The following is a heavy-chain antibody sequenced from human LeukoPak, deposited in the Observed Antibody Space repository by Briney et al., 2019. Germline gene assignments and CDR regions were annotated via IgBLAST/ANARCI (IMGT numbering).Heavy chain of an antibody. Sequence: GGSLRLSCSASGFTFNTYAMSWVRQAPGKVLEWVSAITGSGGDTYHADSVKGRFTISRDNSKNTLYLQMNSLRAEDTAVYYCAKVNRGGNPEDYWGQGTLVTVSS. CDR3: AKVNRGGNPEDY. CDR2: ITGSGGDT. V-gene: IGHV3-23*01. D-gene: IGHD4-23*01. J-gene: IGHJ4*02. CDR1: GFTFNTYA.